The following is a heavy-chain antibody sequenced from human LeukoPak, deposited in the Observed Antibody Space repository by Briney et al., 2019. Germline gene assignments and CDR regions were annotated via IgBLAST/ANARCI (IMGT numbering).Heavy chain of an antibody. J-gene: IGHJ3*02. CDR1: GYTYSSFW. Sequence: PGRSLRLSCAASGYTYSSFWMSWVRQAPGKGLEWVANIKQDGSEKYYVDSVKGRFTISTHTAKHSLYLQINRLRAEDTAVYYCARRDAFDIWGQGTMVTVSS. CDR2: IKQDGSEK. CDR3: ARRDAFDI. V-gene: IGHV3-7*05.